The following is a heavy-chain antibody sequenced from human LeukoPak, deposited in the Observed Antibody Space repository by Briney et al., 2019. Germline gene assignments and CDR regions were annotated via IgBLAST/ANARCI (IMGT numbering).Heavy chain of an antibody. V-gene: IGHV3-7*01. J-gene: IGHJ4*02. CDR2: IKKDGSER. CDR1: EFTFSSYW. CDR3: ARVGAQYCSGGSCYIDY. D-gene: IGHD2-15*01. Sequence: GGSLRLSCAASEFTFSSYWMSWVRQAPGKGLEGVANIKKDGSERYYVDSVKGRFTISRDNAKNSLYLQMNSLRAEDTAVYYCARVGAQYCSGGSCYIDYWGQGTLVTVSS.